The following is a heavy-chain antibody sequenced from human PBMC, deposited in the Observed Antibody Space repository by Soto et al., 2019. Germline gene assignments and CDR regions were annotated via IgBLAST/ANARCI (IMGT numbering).Heavy chain of an antibody. J-gene: IGHJ3*02. CDR2: ISGSGGST. CDR1: GFTFSSYA. D-gene: IGHD3-3*01. CDR3: ATRATSTLRFLEWLPLLNDAFDI. V-gene: IGHV3-23*01. Sequence: EVQLLESGGGLVQPGGSLRLSCAASGFTFSSYAISWVRQAPGKGLEWVSAISGSGGSTYYADSVKGRFTISRDNSKNTMYLQMNSLRAEDTAVYYCATRATSTLRFLEWLPLLNDAFDIWGQGTMVTVSS.